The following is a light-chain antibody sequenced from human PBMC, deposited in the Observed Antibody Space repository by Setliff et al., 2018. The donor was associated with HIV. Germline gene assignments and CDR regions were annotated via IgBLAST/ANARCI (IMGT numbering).Light chain of an antibody. CDR1: TSDIGNFNL. J-gene: IGLJ2*01. CDR2: EVS. V-gene: IGLV2-23*02. CDR3: CSYAGSYTVL. Sequence: QSALTQPASVSGSPGQSITISCTGTTSDIGNFNLVSWYQQHPGKAPKLMICEVSKRPSGVSDRFSGSKSANTASLTISGLQAEDEADYYCCSYAGSYTVLFGGGTKVTVL.